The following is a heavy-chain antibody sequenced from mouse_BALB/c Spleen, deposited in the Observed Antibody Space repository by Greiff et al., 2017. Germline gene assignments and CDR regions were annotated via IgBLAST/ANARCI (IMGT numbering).Heavy chain of an antibody. D-gene: IGHD1-1*01. CDR1: GFSLTSYG. V-gene: IGHV2-9*02. CDR3: AREPYYGSSYWYFDV. CDR2: IWAGGST. Sequence: VQLQQSGPGLVAPSQSLSITCTVSGFSLTSYGVHWVRQPPGKGLEWLGVIWAGGSTNYNSALMSRLSISKDNSKSQVFLKMNSLQTDDTAMYYCAREPYYGSSYWYFDVWGAGTTVTVSS. J-gene: IGHJ1*01.